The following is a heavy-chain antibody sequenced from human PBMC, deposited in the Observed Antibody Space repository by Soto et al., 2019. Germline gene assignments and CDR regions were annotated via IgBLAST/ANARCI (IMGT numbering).Heavy chain of an antibody. D-gene: IGHD3-16*01. V-gene: IGHV1-18*01. J-gene: IGHJ6*02. CDR2: INTYNGNT. CDR1: GYTFTRYG. CDR3: AMVDVYVTPSPQDV. Sequence: QVQLVQSGAEVKNPGASVKVSCKASGYTFTRYGIGWARQAPGQGLEWMGWINTYNGNTNYAQNVQGRVTLTTDTSRSTADMELRSLGSNDTAIYYCAMVDVYVTPSPQDVWGQGATVIVSS.